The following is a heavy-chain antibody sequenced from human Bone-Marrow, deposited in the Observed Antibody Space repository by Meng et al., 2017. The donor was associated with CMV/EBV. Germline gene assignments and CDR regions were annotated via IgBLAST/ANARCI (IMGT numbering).Heavy chain of an antibody. D-gene: IGHD2-2*01. Sequence: ASVKVSCKGSNYTFAAYHIHWVRQAPGQGLEWMGRIIPIIGNTNYAQKLQGRVTMTTDTSTSTAYMELRSLRSDDTAVYYCARDIVVVPAAIWGYYYYGMDVWGQGTTVTVSS. V-gene: IGHV1-18*01. CDR1: NYTFAAYH. J-gene: IGHJ6*02. CDR2: IIPIIGNT. CDR3: ARDIVVVPAAIWGYYYYGMDV.